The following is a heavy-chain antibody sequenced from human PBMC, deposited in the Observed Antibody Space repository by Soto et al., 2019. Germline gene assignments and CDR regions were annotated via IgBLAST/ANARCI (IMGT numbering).Heavy chain of an antibody. CDR2: ISGSGGST. D-gene: IGHD1-26*01. Sequence: GGSLRLSCAASGFPFSSYAMSWVRQAPGKGLEWVSAISGSGGSTYYADSVKGRFTISRDNSKNTLYLQMNSLRAEDTAVYYCAKSLLPGYSRSYFDYWGQGTLVTVSS. CDR3: AKSLLPGYSRSYFDY. J-gene: IGHJ4*02. V-gene: IGHV3-23*01. CDR1: GFPFSSYA.